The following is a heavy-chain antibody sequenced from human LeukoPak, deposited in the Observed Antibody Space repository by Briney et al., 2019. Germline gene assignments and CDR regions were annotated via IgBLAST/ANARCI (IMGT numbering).Heavy chain of an antibody. D-gene: IGHD6-13*01. J-gene: IGHJ4*02. V-gene: IGHV4-61*03. CDR3: ARSRIAAAGKIFDY. CDR2: INHSGST. CDR1: GDSLSSGDYY. Sequence: PSETLSLTCTVSGDSLSSGDYYWTWIRQPPGKGLEWIGEINHSGSTNYNPSLKSRVTISVDTSKNHFSLKLSSVTAADTAVYYCARSRIAAAGKIFDYWGQGTLVTVSS.